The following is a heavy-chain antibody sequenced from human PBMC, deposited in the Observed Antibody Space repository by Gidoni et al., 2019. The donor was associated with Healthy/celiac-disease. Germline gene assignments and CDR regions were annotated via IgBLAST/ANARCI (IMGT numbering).Heavy chain of an antibody. V-gene: IGHV3-33*01. CDR2: IWYDGSNK. Sequence: QVQLVASGGGVVQPGRSLRLSCAASGFTFSSYGMHWVRQAPGKGLEGVEVIWYDGSNKYYADSVKGRFTISRDNSKNTLYLQMNSLRAEDTAVYYCAREYYDFWSGLRAQDGMDVWGQGTTVTVSS. CDR3: AREYYDFWSGLRAQDGMDV. CDR1: GFTFSSYG. D-gene: IGHD3-3*01. J-gene: IGHJ6*02.